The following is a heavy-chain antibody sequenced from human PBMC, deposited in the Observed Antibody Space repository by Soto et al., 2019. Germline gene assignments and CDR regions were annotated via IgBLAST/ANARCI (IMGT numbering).Heavy chain of an antibody. D-gene: IGHD4-17*01. CDR2: IHDSGNT. CDR3: ARDRGGDSGDYASLFDR. J-gene: IGHJ5*02. CDR1: GGSVSIGDYL. V-gene: IGHV4-30-4*01. Sequence: VQLQESGPGLVTPSQTLSLTCTVCGGSVSIGDYLWSWIRQRPGKGLEWIGYIHDSGNTYYNPSLKSRVTISLDTSKNQFSLKVTSMTAADTAVYFCARDRGGDSGDYASLFDRWGQGNLVTVSS.